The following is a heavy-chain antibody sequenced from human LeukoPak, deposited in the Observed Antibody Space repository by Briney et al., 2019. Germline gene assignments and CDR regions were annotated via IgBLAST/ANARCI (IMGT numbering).Heavy chain of an antibody. D-gene: IGHD3-3*01. CDR1: GFTFSSYW. V-gene: IGHV3-7*01. J-gene: IGHJ4*02. CDR2: IKQDGSEK. Sequence: GGSLRLSCAASGFTFSSYWMSWVRQAPGKGLEWVANIKQDGSEKYYVDSVKGRFTIPRDNAKNSLYLQMNSLRAEDTAVYYCARDFPWSGYYTPPALDYWGQGTLVTVSS. CDR3: ARDFPWSGYYTPPALDY.